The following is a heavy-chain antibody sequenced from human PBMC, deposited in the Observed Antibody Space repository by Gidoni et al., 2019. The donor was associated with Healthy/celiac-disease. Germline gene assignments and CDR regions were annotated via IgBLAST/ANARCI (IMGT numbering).Heavy chain of an antibody. Sequence: EVQLLESGGGLVQPGGSLRLSCAASGFTVSSYAMSWVRQSPGKGLEWVSAISGSGGSTYYADSVKGRFNISRDKSKNTLYLQMNSLRAEDTAVYYCAKDYTYYYDSSGYPIDYWGQGTLVTVSS. D-gene: IGHD3-22*01. V-gene: IGHV3-23*01. J-gene: IGHJ4*02. CDR3: AKDYTYYYDSSGYPIDY. CDR2: ISGSGGST. CDR1: GFTVSSYA.